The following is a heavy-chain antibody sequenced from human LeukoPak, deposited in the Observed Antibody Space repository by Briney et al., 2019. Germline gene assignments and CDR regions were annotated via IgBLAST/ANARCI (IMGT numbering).Heavy chain of an antibody. J-gene: IGHJ4*02. Sequence: GGSLRLSCAASGFTFSSYAMSWVRQAPGKGLEWVSAISGSGGSTYYADSVKGRFTISRDNSKNTLYLQMNSLRAEDTAVHYCAKARVGYCSSTSCPLGYWGQGTLVTVSS. CDR2: ISGSGGST. D-gene: IGHD2-2*01. V-gene: IGHV3-23*01. CDR3: AKARVGYCSSTSCPLGY. CDR1: GFTFSSYA.